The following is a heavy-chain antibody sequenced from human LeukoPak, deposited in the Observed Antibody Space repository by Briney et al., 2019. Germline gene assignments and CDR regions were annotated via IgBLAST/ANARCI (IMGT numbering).Heavy chain of an antibody. Sequence: GGSLRLSCAASGFTFSSYTMNWVRQPPGKGLEWVSNIGTSSTTIYYADSVKGRFTISRDNAKNSLYLQMNSLRADDTAVYYCAKSYMIVVLTAFDYWGQGTLVTVSS. CDR2: IGTSSTTI. CDR1: GFTFSSYT. D-gene: IGHD3-22*01. J-gene: IGHJ4*02. CDR3: AKSYMIVVLTAFDY. V-gene: IGHV3-48*01.